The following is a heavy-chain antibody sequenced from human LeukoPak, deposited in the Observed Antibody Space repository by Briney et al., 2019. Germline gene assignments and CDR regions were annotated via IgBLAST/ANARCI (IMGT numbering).Heavy chain of an antibody. D-gene: IGHD3-16*01. CDR3: AIWGADHGCLY. CDR1: GVTFSKNV. CDR2: SSDSGGST. V-gene: IGHV3-23*01. Sequence: GGSLRLSCAASGVTFSKNVMTWVRQAPGKGLEWVSISSDSGGSTFYVDSVKGRFTISRDNSRNTLFLQMNSLRAEDTALYYCAIWGADHGCLYWGQGTLVTVSS. J-gene: IGHJ4*02.